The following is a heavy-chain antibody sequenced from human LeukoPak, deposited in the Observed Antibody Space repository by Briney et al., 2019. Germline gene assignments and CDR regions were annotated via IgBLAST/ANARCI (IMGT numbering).Heavy chain of an antibody. CDR1: GYTFTSYG. V-gene: IGHV1-18*01. D-gene: IGHD6-13*01. CDR2: ISGYNGNT. Sequence: ASVKVSFKASGYTFTSYGISWERQAPGQGLEWMGWISGYNGNTNYPQKLQGRVTMTTDTSTSTAYMELRSLRSDDTAVYYCARVYGGAAAVINFDYWGQGTLVTVSS. J-gene: IGHJ4*02. CDR3: ARVYGGAAAVINFDY.